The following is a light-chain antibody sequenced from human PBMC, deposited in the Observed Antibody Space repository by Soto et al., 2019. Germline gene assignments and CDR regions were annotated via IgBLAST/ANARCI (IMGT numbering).Light chain of an antibody. J-gene: IGKJ4*01. CDR2: AAY. CDR3: QKYDNAPLT. Sequence: DIQMTQAPSSLSASVGDRVTITCRARQDISTYLVWYQQKPGKVPKLLISAAYTLQSGVPPRFSGSGSRTDFTLTISSLQPEDVATYYCQKYDNAPLTFGGGTKVEIK. V-gene: IGKV1-27*01. CDR1: QDISTY.